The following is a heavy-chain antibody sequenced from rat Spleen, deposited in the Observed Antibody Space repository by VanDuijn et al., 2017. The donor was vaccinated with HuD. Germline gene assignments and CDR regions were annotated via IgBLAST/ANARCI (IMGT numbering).Heavy chain of an antibody. D-gene: IGHD1-11*01. CDR2: IGYDVSST. Sequence: EVQLVESGGGLVEPGGSLKVSCTASGFTFSHYYMAWVRQAPKKGLEWVASIGYDVSSTYYGDSVKGRFTISRDNAKSTLYLQMNSLRSEDTATYYCARHTRVWWFAYWGQGTLVTVSS. CDR1: GFTFSHYY. CDR3: ARHTRVWWFAY. V-gene: IGHV5-22*01. J-gene: IGHJ3*01.